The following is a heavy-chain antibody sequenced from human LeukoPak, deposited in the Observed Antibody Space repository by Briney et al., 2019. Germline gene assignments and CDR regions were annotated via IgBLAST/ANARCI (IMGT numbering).Heavy chain of an antibody. D-gene: IGHD3-22*01. CDR1: GYTFTSYY. Sequence: ASVKVSCKASGYTFTSYYMHWVRQAPGQGLEWMGIINPSGGSTSYAQKFQGRVTMTRDMSTSTAYVELSSLRSEDTAVYYCAARRRYYYDSSGYPPGYWGQGTLVTVSS. J-gene: IGHJ4*02. CDR3: AARRRYYYDSSGYPPGY. V-gene: IGHV1-46*01. CDR2: INPSGGST.